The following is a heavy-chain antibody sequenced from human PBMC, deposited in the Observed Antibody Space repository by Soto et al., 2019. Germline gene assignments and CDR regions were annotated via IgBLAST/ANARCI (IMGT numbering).Heavy chain of an antibody. CDR1: GFTFTSSA. CDR2: IVVGSGNT. CDR3: AAVSCISTSCYADYYYYGMDV. J-gene: IGHJ6*02. Sequence: SSVNVSCKASGFTFTSSAVQWVRQARGQRLEWIGWIVVGSGNTNYAQKFQERVTITRDMSTSTAYMELSSLRSEDTAVYYCAAVSCISTSCYADYYYYGMDVWG. V-gene: IGHV1-58*01. D-gene: IGHD2-2*01.